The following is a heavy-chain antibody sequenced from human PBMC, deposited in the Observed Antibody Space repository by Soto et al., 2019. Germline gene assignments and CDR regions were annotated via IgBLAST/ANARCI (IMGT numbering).Heavy chain of an antibody. Sequence: PGGSLRLSCAASGFTFDDYAMHWVRQAPGKGLEWVSGISWNSGSIGYADSVKGRFTISRDNAKNSLYLQMNSLRAEDTALYYCAKDGLSGYDRVGYYYYYMDVWGKGTTVTVSS. CDR1: GFTFDDYA. CDR3: AKDGLSGYDRVGYYYYYMDV. J-gene: IGHJ6*03. V-gene: IGHV3-9*01. D-gene: IGHD5-12*01. CDR2: ISWNSGSI.